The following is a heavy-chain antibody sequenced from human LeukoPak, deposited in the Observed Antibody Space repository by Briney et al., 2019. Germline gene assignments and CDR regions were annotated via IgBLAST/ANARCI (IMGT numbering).Heavy chain of an antibody. V-gene: IGHV1-2*02. J-gene: IGHJ4*02. Sequence: ATVKVSCKASGYTFTGYYMHWVRQAPGQGLEWMGWINPNSGGTNHAQKFQGRVTMTRDTFISTAYMELSRLRSDDTAVYYCARDRVATAYYGSGTTYYFDYWGQGTLVTVSS. D-gene: IGHD3-10*01. CDR3: ARDRVATAYYGSGTTYYFDY. CDR2: INPNSGGT. CDR1: GYTFTGYY.